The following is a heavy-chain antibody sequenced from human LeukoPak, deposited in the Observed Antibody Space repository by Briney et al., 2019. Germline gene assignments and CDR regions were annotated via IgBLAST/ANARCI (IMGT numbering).Heavy chain of an antibody. CDR2: IYPGDSDT. CDR3: ASPYYTTNPRSAYYFYGMDV. Sequence: GESLKISCKGSGYMFTSYWIAWVRQMPGRGLEWMGIIYPGDSDTTYSPSLQGQVTISADKSINTAYLRWSSLKASDTAMYYCASPYYTTNPRSAYYFYGMDVWGQGTTVTVSS. CDR1: GYMFTSYW. V-gene: IGHV5-51*01. J-gene: IGHJ6*02. D-gene: IGHD3-3*01.